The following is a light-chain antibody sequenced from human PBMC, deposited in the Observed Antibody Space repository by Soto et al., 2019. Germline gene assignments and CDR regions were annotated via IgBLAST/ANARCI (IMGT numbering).Light chain of an antibody. V-gene: IGKV3-11*01. CDR2: DAS. CDR1: QTVSSY. CDR3: QQRSDWPIT. Sequence: EIVLTQSPATLSLSPGERATLFCRASQTVSSYLVWYQQKPGQPPRLLIYDASNRATGVPARFSGSGSGTDFTLTISSPEPEDFSVYYCQQRSDWPITFGQGTRLEIK. J-gene: IGKJ5*01.